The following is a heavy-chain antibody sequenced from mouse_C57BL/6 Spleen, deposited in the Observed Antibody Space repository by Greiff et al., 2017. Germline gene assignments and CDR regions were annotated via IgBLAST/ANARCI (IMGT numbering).Heavy chain of an antibody. Sequence: EVKLQESGPGLVKPSQSLSLTCSVTGYSITSGYYWNWIRQFPGNKLEWMGYISYDGSNNYNPSLKNRNSITRDTSKNQFFLKLNSVTTEDTATYDCARISADGSTYYAMDYWGQGTSVTVSS. CDR2: ISYDGSN. CDR1: GYSITSGYY. J-gene: IGHJ4*01. V-gene: IGHV3-6*01. CDR3: ARISADGSTYYAMDY. D-gene: IGHD1-1*01.